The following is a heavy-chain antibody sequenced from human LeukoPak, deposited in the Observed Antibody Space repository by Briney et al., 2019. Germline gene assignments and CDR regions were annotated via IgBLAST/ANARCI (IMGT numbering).Heavy chain of an antibody. CDR1: GFTVSSNY. J-gene: IGHJ6*03. D-gene: IGHD3-16*01. V-gene: IGHV3-66*01. Sequence: GGSLRLSCAASGFTVSSNYMSWVRQAPGKGLEWVSVIYSGGSTYYADSVKGRFTISRDNSKNTLYLQMNSLRAEDTAVYYCARGKSWAHYYYHMDVWGKGTTVTISS. CDR2: IYSGGST. CDR3: ARGKSWAHYYYHMDV.